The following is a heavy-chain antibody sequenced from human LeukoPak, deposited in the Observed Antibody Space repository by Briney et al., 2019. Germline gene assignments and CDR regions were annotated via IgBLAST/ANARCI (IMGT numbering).Heavy chain of an antibody. J-gene: IGHJ4*02. Sequence: SETLSLTCTVSGRSMSSYYLSWIRPPPGKGLEWIGYIYYSGSTNYHPSLKSRVTISVDTSKSQFSLKLSSVTAADTAVYYCARGNLYSYGLGLGYWGQGTLVTVSS. CDR3: ARGNLYSYGLGLGY. CDR1: GRSMSSYY. V-gene: IGHV4-59*01. CDR2: IYYSGST. D-gene: IGHD5-18*01.